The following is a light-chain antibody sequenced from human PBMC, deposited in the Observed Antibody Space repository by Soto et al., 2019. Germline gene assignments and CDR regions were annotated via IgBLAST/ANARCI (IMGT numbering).Light chain of an antibody. V-gene: IGKV3-11*01. CDR1: QSVSSY. J-gene: IGKJ1*01. CDR3: QQYGGSPRT. Sequence: EIVLTHSPATLSLSPWEIATLSCRASQSVSSYLAWYQQKPGQAPRLLIYDASNRATGIPARFSGSGSGTDFTLTINSLEPEDFTVYYCQQYGGSPRTFGQGTKVDIK. CDR2: DAS.